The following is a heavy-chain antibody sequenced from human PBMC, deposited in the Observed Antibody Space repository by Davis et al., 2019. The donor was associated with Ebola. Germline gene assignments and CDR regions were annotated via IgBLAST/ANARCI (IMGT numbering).Heavy chain of an antibody. CDR2: INSDGSSL. V-gene: IGHV3-74*03. J-gene: IGHJ6*02. Sequence: GGSLRLSCAASGFTFRSYWMHWVRQAPGKGLVWVSRINSDGSSLTYADAVKGRFTISRDNARDTVYLQMNSLRAEDTAVYYCARDGTYYYGMDVWGQGTTVTVSS. CDR1: GFTFRSYW. CDR3: ARDGTYYYGMDV. D-gene: IGHD2-21*01.